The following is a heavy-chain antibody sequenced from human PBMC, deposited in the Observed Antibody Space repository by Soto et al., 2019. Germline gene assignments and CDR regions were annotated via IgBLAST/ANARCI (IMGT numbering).Heavy chain of an antibody. CDR3: ARDSGAKLSSS. CDR2: IVPIYRTA. D-gene: IGHD6-13*01. J-gene: IGHJ4*02. V-gene: IGHV1-69*01. CDR1: GCTFSSYR. Sequence: SVKVSCKASGCTFSSYRINWVRQAPGQGLEWVGGIVPIYRTADYAQKFQGRVTITADESARTAYLEVRSLKSQDTAVYYCARDSGAKLSSSWGQGTLVTVSS.